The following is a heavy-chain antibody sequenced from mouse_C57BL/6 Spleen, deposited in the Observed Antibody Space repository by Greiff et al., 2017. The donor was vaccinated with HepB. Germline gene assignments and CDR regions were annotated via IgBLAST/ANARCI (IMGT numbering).Heavy chain of an antibody. Sequence: EVKLVESGGGLVQPGGSLSLSCAASGFTFTDYYMSWVRQPPGKALEWLGFIRNKANGYTTEYSASVKGRFTISRDNSQGILYLQMNALKAEDSATYYCASYIHYGSSYRYFEVWGTGTTVTVSS. CDR3: ASYIHYGSSYRYFEV. CDR1: GFTFTDYY. D-gene: IGHD1-1*01. J-gene: IGHJ1*03. CDR2: IRNKANGYTT. V-gene: IGHV7-3*01.